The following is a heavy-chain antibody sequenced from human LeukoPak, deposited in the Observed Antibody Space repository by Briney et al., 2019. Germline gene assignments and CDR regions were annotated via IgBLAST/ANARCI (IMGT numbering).Heavy chain of an antibody. CDR1: GFTFSSYS. Sequence: GGSLRLSCGASGFTFSSYSMNWVRQAPGKGLEWVSSISSSSSYIYYADSVKGRFTISRDNAKNSLYLQMNSLRAEDTAVYYCAREFGSSGYAPFDYWGQGTLVTVSS. D-gene: IGHD3-22*01. J-gene: IGHJ4*02. V-gene: IGHV3-21*01. CDR3: AREFGSSGYAPFDY. CDR2: ISSSSSYI.